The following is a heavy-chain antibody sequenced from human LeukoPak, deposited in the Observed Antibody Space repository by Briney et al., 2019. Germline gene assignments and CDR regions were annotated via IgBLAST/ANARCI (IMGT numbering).Heavy chain of an antibody. CDR3: ARGRYYDILTGYYIHPAPFDY. Sequence: GGSLRLSCAASGLTFSSYEMNWVRQAPGKGLEWVSYISSSGSTIYYADSVKGRFTISRDNAKNSLYLQMNSLRAEDTAVYYCARGRYYDILTGYYIHPAPFDYWGQGTLVTVSS. CDR1: GLTFSSYE. J-gene: IGHJ4*02. V-gene: IGHV3-48*03. D-gene: IGHD3-9*01. CDR2: ISSSGSTI.